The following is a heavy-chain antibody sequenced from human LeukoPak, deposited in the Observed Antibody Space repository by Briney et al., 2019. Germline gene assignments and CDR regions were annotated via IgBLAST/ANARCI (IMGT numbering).Heavy chain of an antibody. Sequence: RGSLRLSCEASGFTFSSYWMHWVRQAPGKGLVWVSRIDSDGSSTSYADSVKGRFTISRDNARNTVYLQMNSLRADDTAVYYCARDPSSWNGYFDSWGQGTLVTVSS. CDR3: ARDPSSWNGYFDS. CDR1: GFTFSSYW. CDR2: IDSDGSST. D-gene: IGHD6-13*01. V-gene: IGHV3-74*01. J-gene: IGHJ4*02.